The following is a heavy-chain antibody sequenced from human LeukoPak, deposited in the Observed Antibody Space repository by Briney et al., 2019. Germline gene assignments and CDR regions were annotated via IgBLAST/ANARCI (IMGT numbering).Heavy chain of an antibody. Sequence: GASVKVSCKASGGTFSSYAISWVRQAPGQGLEWMGVIIPIFGTANYAQKFQGRVTITADKSTSTAYMELSSLRSEDTAVYYCARAGSGWFGESDDAFDIWGQGTMVTVSS. CDR1: GGTFSSYA. D-gene: IGHD3-10*01. J-gene: IGHJ3*02. CDR3: ARAGSGWFGESDDAFDI. CDR2: IIPIFGTA. V-gene: IGHV1-69*06.